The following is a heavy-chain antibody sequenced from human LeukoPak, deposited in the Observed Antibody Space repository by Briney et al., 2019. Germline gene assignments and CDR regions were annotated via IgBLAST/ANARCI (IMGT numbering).Heavy chain of an antibody. CDR1: GYTFTSYY. J-gene: IGHJ4*02. CDR2: INPSGGST. D-gene: IGHD3-10*01. Sequence: ASVKVSCKASGYTFTSYYMHWVRQAPGQGLEWMGIINPSGGSTSYAQKFQGRVTMARDTSTSTVYMELSSLRSEDTAVYYCARGGAGSGSYPYYFDYWGQGTLVTVSS. V-gene: IGHV1-46*01. CDR3: ARGGAGSGSYPYYFDY.